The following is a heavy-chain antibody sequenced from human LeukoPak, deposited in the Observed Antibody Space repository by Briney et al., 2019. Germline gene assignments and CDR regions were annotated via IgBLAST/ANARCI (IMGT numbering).Heavy chain of an antibody. Sequence: GGSLRLSCAAYGFPFSGSALHWVRQSSGKGPEWVGHIDKKDNFYATTSAASVTGRFTISRDDSKNTAYLQMNSLKTEDTALYYCTRDSGTYNWLDPWGQGTLVTVSS. CDR3: TRDSGTYNWLDP. CDR1: GFPFSGSA. V-gene: IGHV3-73*01. J-gene: IGHJ5*02. D-gene: IGHD1-26*01. CDR2: IDKKDNFYAT.